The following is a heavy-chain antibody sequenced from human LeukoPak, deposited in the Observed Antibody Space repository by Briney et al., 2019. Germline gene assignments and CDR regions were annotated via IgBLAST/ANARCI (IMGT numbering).Heavy chain of an antibody. Sequence: GGSLRLSCAASGFTFSSYAMNWVRQAPGQGPEWVSVISSSGSPTYYADSVKGRFTISRDNSKNTLFLQMNSLRAEDTAIYYCAKKAIVSAAFDSWGQGTLVTVS. V-gene: IGHV3-23*01. CDR1: GFTFSSYA. D-gene: IGHD4-4*01. J-gene: IGHJ4*02. CDR3: AKKAIVSAAFDS. CDR2: ISSSGSPT.